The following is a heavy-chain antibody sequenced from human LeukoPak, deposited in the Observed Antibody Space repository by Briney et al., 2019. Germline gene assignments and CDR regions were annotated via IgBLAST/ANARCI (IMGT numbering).Heavy chain of an antibody. CDR2: IYTSGST. V-gene: IGHV4-61*02. J-gene: IGHJ5*02. CDR1: GNSISSGDNY. CDR3: ARSIVVVPAAMGASGWFDP. Sequence: PSETLSLTCTVSGNSISSGDNYWSWIRQPAGKGLEWIGRIYTSGSTNYNPSLKSRVTISGDTSKNQFSLKLSSVTAADTAVYYCARSIVVVPAAMGASGWFDPWGQGTLVTVSS. D-gene: IGHD2-2*01.